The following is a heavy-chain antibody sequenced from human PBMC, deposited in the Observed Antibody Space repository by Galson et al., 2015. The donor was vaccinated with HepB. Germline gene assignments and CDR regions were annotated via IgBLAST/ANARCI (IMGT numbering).Heavy chain of an antibody. D-gene: IGHD6-13*01. J-gene: IGHJ4*02. Sequence: SLRLSCAASGFTFSSYAMHWVRQAPGKGLEWVAVISYDGSNKYYAYSVKGRFTISRDNTKNTLYLKMNSLRAEDTSVYYCARDQAAAEPDFDYCGQGTLVTGSS. CDR3: ARDQAAAEPDFDY. CDR1: GFTFSSYA. CDR2: ISYDGSNK. V-gene: IGHV3-30-3*01.